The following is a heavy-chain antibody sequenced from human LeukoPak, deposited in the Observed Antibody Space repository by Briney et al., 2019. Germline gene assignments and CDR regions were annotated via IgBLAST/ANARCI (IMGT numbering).Heavy chain of an antibody. V-gene: IGHV3-21*01. J-gene: IGHJ4*02. D-gene: IGHD1-1*01. CDR2: ISGDSTYI. Sequence: GGSLRLSCAASGFTFASYSMNWVRQAPGKGLEGVSSISGDSTYIYNAGSVKGRFTISRDNAQASLYLQMISLRADDTAVYYCARVSGRLERQSDLDYWGQGTLVIVSS. CDR1: GFTFASYS. CDR3: ARVSGRLERQSDLDY.